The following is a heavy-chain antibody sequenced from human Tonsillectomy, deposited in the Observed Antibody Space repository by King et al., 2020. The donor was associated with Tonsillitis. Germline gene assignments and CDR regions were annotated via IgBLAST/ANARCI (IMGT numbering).Heavy chain of an antibody. CDR3: ARGLLWVGEVGS. J-gene: IGHJ4*02. CDR2: IYSGGST. V-gene: IGHV3-66*01. CDR1: GFTVRSNY. D-gene: IGHD3-10*01. Sequence: VQLVESGGGLVQPGGSLRLSCAASGFTVRSNYMSWVRQAPGTGLEWVSVIYSGGSTYYADSVKGRFHISRDNSKHTLYLQMNSLRAEDTGVYYWARGLLWVGEVGSWGQGTLVTVS.